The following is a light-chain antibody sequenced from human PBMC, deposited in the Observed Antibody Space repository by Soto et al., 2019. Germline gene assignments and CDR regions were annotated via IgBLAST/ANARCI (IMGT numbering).Light chain of an antibody. Sequence: QSALTQPTSASGSPGQSVTISCTGTSSDVGAYNYVSWYQQHPGKAPKLMIYEVSKRPSGVPDRFSGSKSGNTASLTVSGLQAEDEADYYCSSYAGSNNFFYVLGTGTKVTVL. J-gene: IGLJ1*01. V-gene: IGLV2-8*01. CDR2: EVS. CDR3: SSYAGSNNFFYV. CDR1: SSDVGAYNY.